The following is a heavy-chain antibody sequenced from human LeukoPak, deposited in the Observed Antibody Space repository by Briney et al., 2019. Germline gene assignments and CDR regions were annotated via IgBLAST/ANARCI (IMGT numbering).Heavy chain of an antibody. Sequence: ASVKVSCKAPGYTFTSYDINWVRQAPGQGLEWMGWMNPNSGNTGYAQKFQGRVTMTRNTSISTAYMELSSLRSEDTAVYYCARGDNYYDSSGYDYWGQGTLVTVSS. CDR1: GYTFTSYD. J-gene: IGHJ4*02. CDR3: ARGDNYYDSSGYDY. CDR2: MNPNSGNT. V-gene: IGHV1-8*01. D-gene: IGHD3-22*01.